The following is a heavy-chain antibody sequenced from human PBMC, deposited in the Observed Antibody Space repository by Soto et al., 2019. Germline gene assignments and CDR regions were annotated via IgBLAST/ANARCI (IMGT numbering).Heavy chain of an antibody. Sequence: QVQLVQSGAAVKKPGASVKVSCKASGYTFTSYGISWVRQAPGQGLEWMGWISAYNGNTNYAQKLQGRLTMTTDTSTSTAYMELRSLGSDDTAVYYCAIPKAERWCEYFQHWGQGTLVTVSS. V-gene: IGHV1-18*01. CDR2: ISAYNGNT. CDR1: GYTFTSYG. CDR3: AIPKAERWCEYFQH. J-gene: IGHJ1*01. D-gene: IGHD2-21*01.